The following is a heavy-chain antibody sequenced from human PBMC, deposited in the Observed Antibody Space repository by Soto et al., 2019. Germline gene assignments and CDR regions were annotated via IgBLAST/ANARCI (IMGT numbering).Heavy chain of an antibody. Sequence: EVQLVESGGGVVRPGGSLRLSCAASGFTFDDYVMSWVRQAPGKGLEWVSVINWNGGSTGYADPVKGRFTISRDKAKTLLSLPTTGPSAEETVLNYGPRVDPPGFRWGQGTLVTVSS. CDR2: INWNGGST. D-gene: IGHD3-10*01. J-gene: IGHJ4*02. V-gene: IGHV3-20*04. CDR1: GFTFDDYV. CDR3: PRVDPPGFR.